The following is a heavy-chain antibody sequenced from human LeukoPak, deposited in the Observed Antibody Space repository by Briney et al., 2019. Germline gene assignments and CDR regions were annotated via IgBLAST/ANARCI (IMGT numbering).Heavy chain of an antibody. Sequence: SQTLSLTCTVSGGSISSGGYYWSWIRQHPGKGLEWIGYIYYSGSTYYNPSLKSRVTISVDTSKNQFSPKLSSVTAADTAVYYCARTRITIFGVVMGAFDIWGQGTMVTVSS. V-gene: IGHV4-31*03. CDR1: GGSISSGGYY. CDR3: ARTRITIFGVVMGAFDI. D-gene: IGHD3-3*01. J-gene: IGHJ3*02. CDR2: IYYSGST.